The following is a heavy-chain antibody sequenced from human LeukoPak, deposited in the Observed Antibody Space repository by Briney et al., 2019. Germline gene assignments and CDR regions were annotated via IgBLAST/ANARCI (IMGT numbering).Heavy chain of an antibody. V-gene: IGHV4-39*07. CDR1: GGSISSSSYY. CDR2: IYYSGST. J-gene: IGHJ4*02. CDR3: ARDVPQTYCGGDCYSYYFDY. Sequence: PSETLSLTCTVSGGSISSSSYYWGWIRQPPGKGLEWIGSIYYSGSTNYNPSLKSRVTISVDTSKNQFSLKLSSVTAADTAVYYCARDVPQTYCGGDCYSYYFDYWGQGTLVTVSS. D-gene: IGHD2-21*02.